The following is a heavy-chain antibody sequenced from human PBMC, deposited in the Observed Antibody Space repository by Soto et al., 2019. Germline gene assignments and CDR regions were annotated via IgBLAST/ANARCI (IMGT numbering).Heavy chain of an antibody. CDR2: IIPIFGTA. V-gene: IGHV1-69*12. CDR1: GGTFSSYA. J-gene: IGHJ4*02. CDR3: ARGSGYCSGGSCYSIDY. D-gene: IGHD2-15*01. Sequence: QVQLVQSGAEVKKPGSSVKVSCKASGGTFSSYAISWVRQAPGQGLEWMGGIIPIFGTANYAQKFQGRVTITADESTSTADMAQGSLRSEDTDVYYCARGSGYCSGGSCYSIDYWGQGTLVTVSS.